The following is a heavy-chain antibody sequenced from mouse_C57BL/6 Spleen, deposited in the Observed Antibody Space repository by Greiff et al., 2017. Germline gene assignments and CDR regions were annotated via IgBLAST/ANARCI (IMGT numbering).Heavy chain of an antibody. V-gene: IGHV2-3*01. J-gene: IGHJ1*03. CDR2: IWGDEST. CDR3: ARNYGSTSYWYFDV. D-gene: IGHD1-1*01. Sequence: VKLQESGPGLVAPSQSLSITCTVSGFSLTSYGVSWVRQPPGKGLEWLGVIWGDESTNYHSALISRLSISKDNSKSQVFLKLNSLQPDDTATYYGARNYGSTSYWYFDVWGTGTTVTVSS. CDR1: GFSLTSYG.